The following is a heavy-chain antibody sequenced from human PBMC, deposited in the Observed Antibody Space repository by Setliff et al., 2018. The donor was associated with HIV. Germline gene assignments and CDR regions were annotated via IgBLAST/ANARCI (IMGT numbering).Heavy chain of an antibody. J-gene: IGHJ4*02. CDR3: ARLGRAIDDGGSSLRLDF. CDR1: DDSFRNYD. V-gene: IGHV4-4*09. D-gene: IGHD2-21*01. CDR2: ISSSGTT. Sequence: SLTCVVSDDSFRNYDWTWIRQSPGKALEWIGYISSSGTTTYNPSLRSRVTISIETSNTRFSLWLRSATAADTATYFCARLGRAIDDGGSSLRLDFWGQGMLVTVSS.